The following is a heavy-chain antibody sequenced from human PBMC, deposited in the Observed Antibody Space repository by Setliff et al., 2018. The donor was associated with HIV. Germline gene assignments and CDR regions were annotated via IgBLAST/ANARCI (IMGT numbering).Heavy chain of an antibody. V-gene: IGHV1-69*05. CDR1: GGTFNNYA. CDR3: ATVFYYDSESFSLDY. CDR2: IIPLFGTS. D-gene: IGHD3-10*01. Sequence: SVKVSCKASGGTFNNYAISWVRQDPGQGLEWVGGIIPLFGTSNYALKFQGRVTITTNESTNTAHMELSSLRPVDTAMYYCATVFYYDSESFSLDYWGQGMLVTVS. J-gene: IGHJ4*02.